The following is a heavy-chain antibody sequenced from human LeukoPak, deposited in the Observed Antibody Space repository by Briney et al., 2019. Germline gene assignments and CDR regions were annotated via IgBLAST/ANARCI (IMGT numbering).Heavy chain of an antibody. V-gene: IGHV3-30*02. CDR3: AKGDQS. Sequence: GGSLRLSCAASGFTFSTYGMHWVRQAPGKGLEWVAFIRYDGNDKYYADSVKGRFTISRDNSRNTLYLQMNSLRAEDTAVYYCAKGDQSWGQGTLVTVSS. CDR2: IRYDGNDK. J-gene: IGHJ5*02. D-gene: IGHD2-2*01. CDR1: GFTFSTYG.